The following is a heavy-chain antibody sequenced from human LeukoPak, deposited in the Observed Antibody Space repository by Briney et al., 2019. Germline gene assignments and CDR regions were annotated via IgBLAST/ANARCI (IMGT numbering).Heavy chain of an antibody. D-gene: IGHD2-8*01. J-gene: IGHJ3*02. Sequence: GGSLRLSCAVSGFTASSNYMSWVRQAPGKGLEWVSVIYSDDRTYYADSVKGRFTISRHTSKKTLYLQMNSLRAEDTTVYYCAREVMAKRRAFDIWGQGTVVIVSS. CDR3: AREVMAKRRAFDI. CDR2: IYSDDRT. CDR1: GFTASSNY. V-gene: IGHV3-53*04.